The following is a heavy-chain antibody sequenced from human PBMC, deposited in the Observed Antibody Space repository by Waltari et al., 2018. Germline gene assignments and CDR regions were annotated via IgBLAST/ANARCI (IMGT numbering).Heavy chain of an antibody. Sequence: YWGKWAREAHREGLVFLSRINHDATTIMYAYSVKGLFPNAVDNAKNTLYLQMVSLRADDTAVYYCARSGFIDVWGQGTTVTVSS. D-gene: IGHD3-10*01. CDR3: ARSGFIDV. CDR1: YW. V-gene: IGHV3-74*03. CDR2: INHDATTI. J-gene: IGHJ6*02.